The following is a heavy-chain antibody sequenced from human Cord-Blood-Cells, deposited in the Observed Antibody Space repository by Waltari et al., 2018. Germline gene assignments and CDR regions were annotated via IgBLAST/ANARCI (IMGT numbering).Heavy chain of an antibody. D-gene: IGHD3-9*01. Sequence: EVQLVESGGGLVQPGGSLRLSCAASGFTVSSHYMSWVRQAQGKGLEWVSVIYSGGSTYYADSVKGRFTISRHNSKNTLYLQMNSLRAEDTAVYYCARTISRYFDYWGQGTLVTVSS. J-gene: IGHJ4*02. CDR3: ARTISRYFDY. CDR1: GFTVSSHY. CDR2: IYSGGST. V-gene: IGHV3-53*04.